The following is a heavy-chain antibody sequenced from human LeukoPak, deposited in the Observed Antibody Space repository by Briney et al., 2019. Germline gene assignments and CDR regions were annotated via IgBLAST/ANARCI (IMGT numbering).Heavy chain of an antibody. CDR3: ASEWTRRTSVY. CDR2: INIGGAT. V-gene: IGHV3-66*01. CDR1: GFTVSSNY. Sequence: GGSLRLSCAASGFTVSSNYMSWVRQAPGKGLEWVSLINIGGATHYADSVKGRFTISRDNSKNTLYLQMNSLRAEDTAVYYCASEWTRRTSVYWGQGTLVTVSS. J-gene: IGHJ4*02.